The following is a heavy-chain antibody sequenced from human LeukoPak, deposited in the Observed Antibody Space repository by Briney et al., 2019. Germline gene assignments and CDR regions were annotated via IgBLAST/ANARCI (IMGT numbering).Heavy chain of an antibody. Sequence: GGSLRLSCAASGFTFSSYWMHWVRQAPGKGLEWVSYISSSSSTIYYADSVKGRFTISRDNAKNSLYLQMNSLRAEDTAVYYCAREKATITRDAFDIWGQGTMVTVSS. CDR1: GFTFSSYW. D-gene: IGHD5-24*01. J-gene: IGHJ3*02. CDR2: ISSSSSTI. V-gene: IGHV3-48*04. CDR3: AREKATITRDAFDI.